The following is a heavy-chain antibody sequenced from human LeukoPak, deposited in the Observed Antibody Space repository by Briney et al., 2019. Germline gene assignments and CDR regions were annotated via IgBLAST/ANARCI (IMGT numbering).Heavy chain of an antibody. V-gene: IGHV5-51*01. Sequence: GESLKISCKGSGYSFTSYWLGWVRQMPGKGLEWMGIIYPGDSHTRYRPSFQGQVTISADKSISTAYLQWSSLKASDTAMYYCARQRTYCSSTSCYRYFDYWGQGTLVTVSS. J-gene: IGHJ4*02. D-gene: IGHD2-2*01. CDR3: ARQRTYCSSTSCYRYFDY. CDR2: IYPGDSHT. CDR1: GYSFTSYW.